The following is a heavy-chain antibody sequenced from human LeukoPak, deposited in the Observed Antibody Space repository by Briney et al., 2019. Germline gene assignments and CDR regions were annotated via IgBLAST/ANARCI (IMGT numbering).Heavy chain of an antibody. V-gene: IGHV3-23*01. CDR1: GFIFSNYA. Sequence: GGSLRLSCATSGFIFSNYAVNWVRQAPGKGLEWVSIISGSGDTIYYADSVKGRFTISRDNSKNTLYLQMNSLKTEDTAVYYCTSPTMVATEGYWGQGTLVTVSS. CDR3: TSPTMVATEGY. D-gene: IGHD5-12*01. CDR2: ISGSGDTI. J-gene: IGHJ4*02.